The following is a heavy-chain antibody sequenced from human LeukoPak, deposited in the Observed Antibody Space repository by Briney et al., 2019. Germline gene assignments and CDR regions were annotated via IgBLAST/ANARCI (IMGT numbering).Heavy chain of an antibody. J-gene: IGHJ6*02. Sequence: GGSLRLSCAASGFTFDDYAMHWVRQAPGKGLEWVSGISWNSGSIGYADSVKGRFTISRDNAKNSLYLQMNSLRAEDTALYYYAKDIRGAAAGTGLKYYYYYGMDVWGQGTTVTVSS. CDR3: AKDIRGAAAGTGLKYYYYYGMDV. V-gene: IGHV3-9*01. CDR2: ISWNSGSI. D-gene: IGHD6-13*01. CDR1: GFTFDDYA.